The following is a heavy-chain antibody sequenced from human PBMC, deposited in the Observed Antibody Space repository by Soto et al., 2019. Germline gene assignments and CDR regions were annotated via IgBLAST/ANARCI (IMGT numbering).Heavy chain of an antibody. D-gene: IGHD6-19*01. CDR3: AKDTAVSGTSGVAYAS. Sequence: EVQLVDSGGGLVQPGGSLRLSCTASGFTFSSYAMSWVRQAPGKGLEWVSSISGSGDSPFYVDSVKGRFTISRDNSKSTLYMEMNSLRAHDTAIYYCAKDTAVSGTSGVAYASWGHGRGVTVS. J-gene: IGHJ6*01. V-gene: IGHV3-23*04. CDR2: ISGSGDSP. CDR1: GFTFSSYA.